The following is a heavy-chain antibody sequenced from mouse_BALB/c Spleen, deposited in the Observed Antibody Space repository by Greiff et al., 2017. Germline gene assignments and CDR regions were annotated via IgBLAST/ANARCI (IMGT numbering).Heavy chain of an antibody. V-gene: IGHV5-6-5*01. CDR1: GFTFSSYA. D-gene: IGHD2-1*01. CDR2: ISSGGST. CDR3: ARGREYGNYYAMDY. Sequence: EVQVVESGGGLVKPGGSLKLSCAASGFTFSSYAMSWVRQTPEKRLEWVASISSGGSTYYPDSVKGRFTISRDNARNILYLQMSSLRSEDTAMYYCARGREYGNYYAMDYWGQGTSVTVSS. J-gene: IGHJ4*01.